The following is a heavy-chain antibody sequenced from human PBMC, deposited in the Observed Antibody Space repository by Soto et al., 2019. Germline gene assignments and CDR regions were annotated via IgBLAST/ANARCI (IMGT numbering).Heavy chain of an antibody. Sequence: GGSLRLSCAASGFTFSSYSMNWVRQAPGKGLEWVSSISSSSSYIYYADSVKGRFTISRDNAKNSLYLQMNSLRAEDTAVYYCAREGRGYCSSTSCYGSYVDYWGQGTLVTVSS. J-gene: IGHJ4*02. V-gene: IGHV3-21*01. CDR3: AREGRGYCSSTSCYGSYVDY. CDR2: ISSSSSYI. D-gene: IGHD2-2*01. CDR1: GFTFSSYS.